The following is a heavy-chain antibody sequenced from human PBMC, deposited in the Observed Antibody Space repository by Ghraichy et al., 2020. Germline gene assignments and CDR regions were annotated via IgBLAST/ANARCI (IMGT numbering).Heavy chain of an antibody. J-gene: IGHJ4*02. Sequence: SETLSLTCTVSGGSISSDYWSWIRQPPGKGLEWIGYIYYSGSTNYNPSLKSRVTISVDTSKNQFSLKLSSVTAADTAVYYCARGRLLLDDYWGQGTLVTVSS. CDR3: ARGRLLLDDY. V-gene: IGHV4-59*01. CDR2: IYYSGST. D-gene: IGHD3-22*01. CDR1: GGSISSDY.